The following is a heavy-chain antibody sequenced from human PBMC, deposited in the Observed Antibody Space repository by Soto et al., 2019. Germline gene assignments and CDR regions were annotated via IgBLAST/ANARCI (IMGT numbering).Heavy chain of an antibody. CDR1: VYTFTSYH. V-gene: IGHV1-18*01. Sequence: GAGVKVSFKASVYTFTSYHINGVRQAPGQGVEWMGWISVNNDNTNYVQNLHGRVTMNTDTSPSTQYMELRTLRSADTAISYSARSSGSGRNLRPYDYWGQGSLVTVSS. CDR2: ISVNNDNT. CDR3: ARSSGSGRNLRPYDY. J-gene: IGHJ4*02. D-gene: IGHD3-10*01.